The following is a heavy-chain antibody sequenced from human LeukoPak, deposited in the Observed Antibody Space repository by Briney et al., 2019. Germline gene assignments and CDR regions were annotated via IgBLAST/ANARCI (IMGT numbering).Heavy chain of an antibody. Sequence: PGGSLRLSXAASGFTFSSYWMHWVRQAPGKGLVWVSRINSDGSSTSYADPVKGRFTVSRDNAKNTLYLQMNSLRAEDTAVYYCARARYSSSSGADYWGQGTLVTVSS. CDR1: GFTFSSYW. CDR2: INSDGSST. J-gene: IGHJ4*02. D-gene: IGHD6-6*01. V-gene: IGHV3-74*01. CDR3: ARARYSSSSGADY.